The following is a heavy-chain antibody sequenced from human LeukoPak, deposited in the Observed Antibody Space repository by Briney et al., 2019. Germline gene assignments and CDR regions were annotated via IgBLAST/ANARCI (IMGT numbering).Heavy chain of an antibody. CDR3: ARASSVDV. CDR1: GGSISSGGYY. J-gene: IGHJ6*02. D-gene: IGHD3-10*01. CDR2: IYHSGST. Sequence: SETLSLTCTVSGGSISSGGYYWSWIRQPPGKGLEWIGYIYHSGSTYYNPSLKSRVTISVDRSKNQFSLKLSSVTAADTAVYYCARASSVDVWGQGTTVTVSS. V-gene: IGHV4-30-2*01.